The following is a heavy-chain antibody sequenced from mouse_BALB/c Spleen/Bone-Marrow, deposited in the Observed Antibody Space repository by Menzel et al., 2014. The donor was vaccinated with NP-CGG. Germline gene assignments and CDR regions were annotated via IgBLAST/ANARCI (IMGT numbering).Heavy chain of an antibody. CDR1: GYTFTNYF. CDR2: INPNNGGT. CDR3: TRSGPGFAY. Sequence: VQLQESGAELVKPGASVKLSCKASGYTFTNYFMYWVKQRPGQGLEWIGEINPNNGGTNFNENFKSKATLTLDKSSSTAYMQLSSLTSEDSTVYYCTRSGPGFAYWGHGTLVTVSA. J-gene: IGHJ3*01. V-gene: IGHV1S81*02.